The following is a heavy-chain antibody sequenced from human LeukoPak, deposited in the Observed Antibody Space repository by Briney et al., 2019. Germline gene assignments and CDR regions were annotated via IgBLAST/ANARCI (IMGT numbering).Heavy chain of an antibody. J-gene: IGHJ6*02. CDR3: AKVYGDYYYGMDV. Sequence: PGRSLRLSCAASGFTFDDYAMPWVRQAPGKGLEWVSGISWNSGSIGYADSVKGRFTISRDNAKNSLYLQMNSLRAEDTALYYCAKVYGDYYYGMDVWGQGTTVTVSS. V-gene: IGHV3-9*01. CDR2: ISWNSGSI. D-gene: IGHD4-17*01. CDR1: GFTFDDYA.